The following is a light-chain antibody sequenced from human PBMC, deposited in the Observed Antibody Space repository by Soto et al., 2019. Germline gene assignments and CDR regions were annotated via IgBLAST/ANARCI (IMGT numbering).Light chain of an antibody. Sequence: QPVLTQSPSASAALGASVKLTCTLSSGHSNYAIAWHQQQSEKGPRYLMKLNSDGSHSKGDGSPDRFSCSSSGAERYLTISSLQSEVEAYYYCQTCGYGIVVFGGGTKVTVL. CDR3: QTCGYGIVV. V-gene: IGLV4-69*01. CDR1: SGHSNYA. CDR2: LNSDGSH. J-gene: IGLJ2*01.